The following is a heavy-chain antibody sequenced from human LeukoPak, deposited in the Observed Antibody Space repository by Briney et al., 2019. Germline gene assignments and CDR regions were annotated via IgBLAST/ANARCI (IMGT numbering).Heavy chain of an antibody. J-gene: IGHJ3*02. D-gene: IGHD4-23*01. CDR1: GYTLTELS. CDR2: FDPEDGET. Sequence: ASVKVPCKASGYTLTELSMHWVRQAPGKGLEWMGGFDPEDGETIYAQKFQGRVTMTEDTSTDTAYMELSSLRSEDTAVYYCATCRDLRWCDAFDIWGQGTMVTVSS. V-gene: IGHV1-24*01. CDR3: ATCRDLRWCDAFDI.